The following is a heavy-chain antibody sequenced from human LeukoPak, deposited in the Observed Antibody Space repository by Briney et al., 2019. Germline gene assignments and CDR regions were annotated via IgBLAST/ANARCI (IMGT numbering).Heavy chain of an antibody. J-gene: IGHJ6*02. CDR3: AADTGTAMGPYYYYYGMDV. D-gene: IGHD5-18*01. CDR2: IVVGSGNT. V-gene: IGHV1-58*01. CDR1: GFTFTSSA. Sequence: ASVKVSCKASGFTFTSSAVQWVRQARAQRLERIGWIVVGSGNTNYAQKFQERVTITRDMSTSTAYMELSSLRSEDTAVYYCAADTGTAMGPYYYYYGMDVWGQGTTVTVSS.